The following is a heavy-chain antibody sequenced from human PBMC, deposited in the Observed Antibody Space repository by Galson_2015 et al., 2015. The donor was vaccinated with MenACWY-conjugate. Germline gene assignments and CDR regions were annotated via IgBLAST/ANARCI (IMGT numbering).Heavy chain of an antibody. V-gene: IGHV3-48*02. D-gene: IGHD5-18*01. CDR2: ISSSSSTI. CDR3: ARVPGYSYGYYDW. J-gene: IGHJ4*02. Sequence: SLRLSCAASGFTFSTYRMNWVRQAPGKGLEWVSYISSSSSTIYCADSVKGRFTISRDNAKNSLYLQMNTLRDEDTAVYYCARVPGYSYGYYDWWGQGTLVTVSS. CDR1: GFTFSTYR.